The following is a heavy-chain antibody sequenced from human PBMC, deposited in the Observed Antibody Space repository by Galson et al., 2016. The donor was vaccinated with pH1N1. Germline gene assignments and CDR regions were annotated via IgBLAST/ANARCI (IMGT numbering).Heavy chain of an antibody. J-gene: IGHJ4*02. Sequence: SLRLSCAASGFTLGDFYMDWVRQAPGKGLEWVGRITKRPEGYTTQDAASVRGRFIISREDSKDLLYLQMNSLTTEHTSVYYCTRENHHKFDYWGQGTLVTVSS. CDR2: ITKRPEGYTT. CDR3: TRENHHKFDY. CDR1: GFTLGDFY. V-gene: IGHV3-72*01.